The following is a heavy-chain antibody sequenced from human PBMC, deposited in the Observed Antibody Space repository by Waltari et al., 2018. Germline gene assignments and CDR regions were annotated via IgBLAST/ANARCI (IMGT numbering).Heavy chain of an antibody. CDR2: IYTSGST. V-gene: IGHV4-4*07. Sequence: QVQLQESGPGLVKPSETLSLTCTVSGGSISSYYWGWIRQPAGKGLEWIGRIYTSGSTNYNPSRKSRVTMSVDTSKNQLSLKLSSVTAADTAVYYCARDSGSGWYENERALDYWGQGTLVTVSS. D-gene: IGHD6-19*01. CDR1: GGSISSYY. J-gene: IGHJ4*02. CDR3: ARDSGSGWYENERALDY.